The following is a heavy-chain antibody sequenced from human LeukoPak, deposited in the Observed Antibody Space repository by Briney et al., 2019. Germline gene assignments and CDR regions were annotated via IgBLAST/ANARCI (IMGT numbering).Heavy chain of an antibody. CDR1: GHTFTSLR. V-gene: IGHV1-46*01. J-gene: IGHJ4*02. D-gene: IGHD6-6*01. CDR3: AREASV. Sequence: ASVKVSCKASGHTFTSLRVHWVRQAPGQGLEWMGIMSPSEGSTDYAQKFQGRITMTRDASTNTAYMELSSLRSEDTAVYYCAREASVWGQGTLVTVSS. CDR2: MSPSEGST.